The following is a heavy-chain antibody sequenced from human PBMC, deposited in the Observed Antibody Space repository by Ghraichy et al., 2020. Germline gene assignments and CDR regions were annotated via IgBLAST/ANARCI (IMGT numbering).Heavy chain of an antibody. D-gene: IGHD3-22*01. V-gene: IGHV3-66*01. CDR1: GFTVSSNY. CDR2: IYSGGST. J-gene: IGHJ6*02. Sequence: GGSLRLSCAASGFTVSSNYMSWVRQAPGKGLEWVSVIYSGGSTYYADSLKGRFTITRDNSKNTLSLQMNSLRAEDTAVYYCARVNRHYDSTGYYYYYGMDVWGQGTTVTVSS. CDR3: ARVNRHYDSTGYYYYYGMDV.